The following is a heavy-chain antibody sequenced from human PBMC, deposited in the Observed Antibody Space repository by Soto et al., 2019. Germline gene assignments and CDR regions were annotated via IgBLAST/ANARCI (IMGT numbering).Heavy chain of an antibody. CDR1: GGSVSSGSYY. J-gene: IGHJ3*02. CDR2: IYYSGST. V-gene: IGHV4-61*01. CDR3: ARAVTGGAFDI. D-gene: IGHD3-10*01. Sequence: QVQLQESGPGLVKPSETLSLTCTVSGGSVSSGSYYWSWIRQPPGKGLEWIGYIYYSGSTNYNPSLKSRVTISVDTSKNQFSLKLSSVTAADTAVYYCARAVTGGAFDIWGQGTMVTVSS.